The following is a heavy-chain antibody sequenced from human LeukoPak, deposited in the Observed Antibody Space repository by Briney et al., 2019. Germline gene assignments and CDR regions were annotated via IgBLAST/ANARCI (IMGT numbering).Heavy chain of an antibody. V-gene: IGHV3-74*01. D-gene: IGHD3-9*01. CDR3: ARDHPRGNDILTGYNAFDI. CDR1: GFTFSSYW. CDR2: INSDGSST. Sequence: PGGSLRLSCAASGFTFSSYWMHWVRQAPGKGLVWVSRINSDGSSTSYADSVKGRFTISRDNAKNTLYLQMSSLRAEDTAVYYCARDHPRGNDILTGYNAFDIWGQGTMVTVSS. J-gene: IGHJ3*02.